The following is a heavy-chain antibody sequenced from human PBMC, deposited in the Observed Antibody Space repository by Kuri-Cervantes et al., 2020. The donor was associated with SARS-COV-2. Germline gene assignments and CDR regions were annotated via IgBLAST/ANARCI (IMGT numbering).Heavy chain of an antibody. CDR3: ARDVVHTYGWRAFDY. J-gene: IGHJ4*02. Sequence: GSRRPSCTLSGGSISSYYWSWIRQPPGKGLEWIGYILYSGSTNYNPSLKSRVTISVDTSKNQFSLRLTSGTAADTAGYYCARDVVHTYGWRAFDYWGQGSLVTVSS. D-gene: IGHD5-18*01. V-gene: IGHV4-59*12. CDR2: ILYSGST. CDR1: GGSISSYY.